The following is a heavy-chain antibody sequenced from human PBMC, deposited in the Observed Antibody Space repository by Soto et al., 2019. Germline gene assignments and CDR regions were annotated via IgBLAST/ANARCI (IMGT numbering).Heavy chain of an antibody. CDR2: IIPIFGTA. D-gene: IGHD3-10*01. CDR3: ARVPKRGSYSPFYGMDV. Sequence: SVKVSCKASGGTFSSYAISWVRQAPGQGLEWMGGIIPIFGTANYAQKFQGRVTITADESTSTAYMELSSLRSEDTAVYYCARVPKRGSYSPFYGMDVWGQGTTVPVSS. J-gene: IGHJ6*02. V-gene: IGHV1-69*13. CDR1: GGTFSSYA.